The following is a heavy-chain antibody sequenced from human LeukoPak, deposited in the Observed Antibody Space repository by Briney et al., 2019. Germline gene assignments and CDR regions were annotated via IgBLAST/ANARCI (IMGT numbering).Heavy chain of an antibody. CDR1: GFTFSSYA. CDR3: ARARDYGDYEMSDAFDI. Sequence: PGGSLRLSCAASGFTFSSYAMSWVRQAPGKGLEWVAVIWYDGSNKYYADSVKGRFTISRDNSKNTLYLQMNSLRAEDTAVYYCARARDYGDYEMSDAFDIWGQGTMVTVSS. J-gene: IGHJ3*02. CDR2: IWYDGSNK. D-gene: IGHD4-17*01. V-gene: IGHV3-33*08.